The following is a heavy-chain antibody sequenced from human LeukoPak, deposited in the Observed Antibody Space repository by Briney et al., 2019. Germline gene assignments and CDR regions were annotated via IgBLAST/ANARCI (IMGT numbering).Heavy chain of an antibody. CDR3: ATTYSSSLIVLDY. J-gene: IGHJ4*02. D-gene: IGHD6-13*01. V-gene: IGHV5-51*01. CDR2: IYPGDSDT. CDR1: GYSFTSYW. Sequence: GESLKISCKGSGYSFTSYWTGWVRQMPGKGLEWMGIIYPGDSDTRYSPSFQGQVTISADKSISTACLQWSSLKASDTAMYYCATTYSSSLIVLDYWGQGTLVTVSS.